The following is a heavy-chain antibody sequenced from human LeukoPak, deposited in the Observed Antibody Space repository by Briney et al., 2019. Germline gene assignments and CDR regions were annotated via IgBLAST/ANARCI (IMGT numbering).Heavy chain of an antibody. V-gene: IGHV4-31*03. CDR3: ATREGYFCLFDP. D-gene: IGHD3-9*01. CDR2: IYYSGST. J-gene: IGHJ5*02. CDR1: GGSISSGGYY. Sequence: SETLSLTCTVSGGSISSGGYYWSWIRQHPGKGLEWIGYIYYSGSTYYNPSLKSRVTISVDTSKNQFSLKLSSVTAADTAVYYWATREGYFCLFDPWGQGTLVTVSS.